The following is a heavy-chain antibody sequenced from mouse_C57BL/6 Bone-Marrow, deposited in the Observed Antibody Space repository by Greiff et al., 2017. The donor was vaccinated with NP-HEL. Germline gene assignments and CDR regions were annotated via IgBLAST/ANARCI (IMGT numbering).Heavy chain of an antibody. CDR1: GFTFSSYA. J-gene: IGHJ3*01. V-gene: IGHV5-4*01. Sequence: EVQVVESGEGLVKPGGSLKLSCAASGFTFSSYAMSWVRQTPEKRLEWVATISDGGSYTYYPDNVKGRFTISRDNAKNNLYLQMSHLKSEDTAMYYCALLRGFAYWGQGTLVTVSA. CDR2: ISDGGSYT. D-gene: IGHD1-1*01. CDR3: ALLRGFAY.